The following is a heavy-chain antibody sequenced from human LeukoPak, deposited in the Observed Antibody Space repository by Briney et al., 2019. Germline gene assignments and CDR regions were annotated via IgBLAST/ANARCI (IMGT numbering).Heavy chain of an antibody. Sequence: GGSLRLSCAASGFTLSSYWMSWVRQAPGKGLEWVANMKQDGSERYYVDSVKGRFTISRDDAKNSLYLEMNSLRAEDTSVYYCARYKPQYRWGLYYFDYWGQGTLVTVSS. CDR2: MKQDGSER. CDR3: ARYKPQYRWGLYYFDY. D-gene: IGHD1-1*01. V-gene: IGHV3-7*01. J-gene: IGHJ4*02. CDR1: GFTLSSYW.